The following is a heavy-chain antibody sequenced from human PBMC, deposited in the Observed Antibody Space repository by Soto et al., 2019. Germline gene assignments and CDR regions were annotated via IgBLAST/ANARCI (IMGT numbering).Heavy chain of an antibody. CDR1: WVTVRSLY. J-gene: IGHJ6*02. CDR3: TALSITIFGVVLMDV. D-gene: IGHD3-3*01. CDR2: IYSGGST. Sequence: GGSLRLSCAAFWVTVRSLYVSWVRQAPGKGLEWVSVIYSGGSTYYADSVKGRFTISRDDSKNTLYLQMNSLKTEDTAVYYCTALSITIFGVVLMDVWGQGTTVTVSS. V-gene: IGHV3-53*01.